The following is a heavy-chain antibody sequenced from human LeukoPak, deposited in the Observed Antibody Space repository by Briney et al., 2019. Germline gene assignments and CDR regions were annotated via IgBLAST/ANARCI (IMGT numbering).Heavy chain of an antibody. CDR1: GFTFSSYG. CDR3: AREWNSGSPGAWDY. V-gene: IGHV3-30*19. D-gene: IGHD1-26*01. CDR2: ISYDGSNK. J-gene: IGHJ4*02. Sequence: GGSLRLSCAASGFTFSSYGMHWVRQAPGKGLEWVAVISYDGSNKYYADSVKGRFTISRDNSKNTLYLQMNSLRAEDTAVYYCAREWNSGSPGAWDYWGQGTLVTVSS.